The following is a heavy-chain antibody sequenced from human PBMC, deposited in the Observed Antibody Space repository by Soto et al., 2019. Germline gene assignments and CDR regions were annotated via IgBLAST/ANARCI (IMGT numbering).Heavy chain of an antibody. D-gene: IGHD1-1*01. Sequence: DVQLLESGGSLVQPGGSLRLSCAASGFTFNAYSLSWVRQAPGKGLQWVSAISTTGGSTYYADSVKGRFTISRDNSQNTLSLQMNSLRAEDTAVHYCARPDGATYNFRYGGQGTLVTVSS. CDR3: ARPDGATYNFRY. CDR2: ISTTGGST. V-gene: IGHV3-23*01. CDR1: GFTFNAYS. J-gene: IGHJ4*02.